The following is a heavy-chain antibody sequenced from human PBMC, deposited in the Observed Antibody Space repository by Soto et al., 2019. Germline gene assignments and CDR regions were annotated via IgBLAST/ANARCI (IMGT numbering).Heavy chain of an antibody. D-gene: IGHD1-26*01. V-gene: IGHV4-31*03. CDR1: GGSVSGGGYY. CDR2: IYHTGNA. J-gene: IGHJ4*02. CDR3: AGSPERSMFDY. Sequence: QVQLQESGPGLVKPSQTLSLTCSVSGGSVSGGGYYWSWIRQLPGKGLEWIGYIYHTGNAFYNPSLKSRVTILLDTSKSQFSLKLTSVTAADTAMYYWAGSPERSMFDYWGQVTLVTVSS.